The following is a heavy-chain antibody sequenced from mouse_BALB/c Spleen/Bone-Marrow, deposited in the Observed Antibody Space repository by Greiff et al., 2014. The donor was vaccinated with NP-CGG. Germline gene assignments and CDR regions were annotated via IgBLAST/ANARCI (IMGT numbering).Heavy chain of an antibody. V-gene: IGHV1-54*01. J-gene: IGHJ3*01. CDR2: INPGSGGS. Sequence: VQLQQSGPELVRPGTSVKVSCKASGYAFTNYLIEWVTQRPGQGLEWIGVINPGSGGSNYNEKFKGKATLTADKFSSTAYMQLSSLTSDDSAVYFCVRDAPRGFAYWGQGTLVTVSA. CDR3: VRDAPRGFAY. CDR1: GYAFTNYL. D-gene: IGHD3-1*01.